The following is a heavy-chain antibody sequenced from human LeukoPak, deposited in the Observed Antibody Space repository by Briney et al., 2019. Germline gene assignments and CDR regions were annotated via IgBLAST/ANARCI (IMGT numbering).Heavy chain of an antibody. Sequence: ASVTVSCMASVYTFTRYYMHWVRQAPGQGLEWMGWINPNSGGTNYAQKFQGRVTMTRDTSISTAYMELSRLRSDDTAVYYCARRRAAAIYFDYWGQGTLVTVSS. CDR1: VYTFTRYY. CDR3: ARRRAAAIYFDY. D-gene: IGHD2-2*01. V-gene: IGHV1-2*02. J-gene: IGHJ4*02. CDR2: INPNSGGT.